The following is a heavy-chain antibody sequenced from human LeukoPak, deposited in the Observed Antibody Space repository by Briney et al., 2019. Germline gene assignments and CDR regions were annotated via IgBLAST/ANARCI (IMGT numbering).Heavy chain of an antibody. V-gene: IGHV4-34*01. CDR1: GGSFSGYY. CDR3: ARLYYDILTGRLDDAFDI. J-gene: IGHJ3*02. Sequence: SETLSLTCAVYGGSFSGYYWSWIRQPPGKGLEWIGEINHSGSTNYNPSLKSRVTISVDTSKNQFSLKLSSVTAADTAVYYCARLYYDILTGRLDDAFDIWGQGTMVTVSS. CDR2: INHSGST. D-gene: IGHD3-9*01.